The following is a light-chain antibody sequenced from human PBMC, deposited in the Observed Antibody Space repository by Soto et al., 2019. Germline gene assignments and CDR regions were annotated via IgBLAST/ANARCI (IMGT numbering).Light chain of an antibody. CDR1: NIGSKS. V-gene: IGLV3-21*04. J-gene: IGLJ2*01. CDR3: QVWDSNSDHPGV. CDR2: YDS. Sequence: SYELTQPPSVSVAPGETAKITCGGNNIGSKSVHWYQQNSGQAPVLVIYYDSDRSSGIPERFSGSNSGNTATLTISRVEAGDEADYYCQVWDSNSDHPGVFGGGTQLTVL.